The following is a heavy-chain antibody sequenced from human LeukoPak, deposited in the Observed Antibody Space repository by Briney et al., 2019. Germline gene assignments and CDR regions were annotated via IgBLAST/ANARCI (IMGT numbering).Heavy chain of an antibody. Sequence: PGGSLRLSCAASGFTFSSYSMNWVRQAPGKGLEWVSYISSSSSTIYYADSVKGRFTISRDNAKNSLYLQMNSLRAEDTAVYYCARDRPRDYGSGPYYYYYYMDVWGKGTTVTVSS. D-gene: IGHD3-10*01. CDR3: ARDRPRDYGSGPYYYYYYMDV. CDR2: ISSSSSTI. J-gene: IGHJ6*03. CDR1: GFTFSSYS. V-gene: IGHV3-48*01.